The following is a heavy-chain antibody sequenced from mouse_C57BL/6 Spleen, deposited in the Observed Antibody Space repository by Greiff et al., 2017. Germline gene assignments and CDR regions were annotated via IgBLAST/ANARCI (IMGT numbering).Heavy chain of an antibody. J-gene: IGHJ2*01. CDR3: TRRYDYYFDY. CDR1: GFNIKDDY. V-gene: IGHV14-4*01. Sequence: VQLQQSGAELVRPGASVKLSCTASGFNIKDDYMHWVKQRPEQGLEWIGWIDPENGDTEYASKFQGKATITAATSSNTAYLQLSSLTSEDTAVYYCTRRYDYYFDYWGQGTTLTVSS. CDR2: IDPENGDT. D-gene: IGHD2-4*01.